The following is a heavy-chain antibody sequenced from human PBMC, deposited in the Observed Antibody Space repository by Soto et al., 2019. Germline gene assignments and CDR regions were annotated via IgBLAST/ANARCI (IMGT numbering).Heavy chain of an antibody. V-gene: IGHV3-23*01. CDR2: VSGSSGSI. J-gene: IGHJ3*01. CDR1: GFTFSSYA. Sequence: PGGSLRLSCAASGFTFSSYAMSWVRRTPGKGLEWVSTVSGSSGSIYYADSVKGRFTISRDNSRNTVYLQMNRLRAEDTAVYYCVKNIVVVPAAGDAFDFWGQGTMVTVSS. CDR3: VKNIVVVPAAGDAFDF. D-gene: IGHD2-2*01.